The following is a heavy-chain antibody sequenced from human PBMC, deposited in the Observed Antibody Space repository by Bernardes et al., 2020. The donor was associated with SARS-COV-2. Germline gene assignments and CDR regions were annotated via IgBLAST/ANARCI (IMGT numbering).Heavy chain of an antibody. V-gene: IGHV1-8*01. CDR3: ATSGSYYAGDFDI. Sequence: ASVKVSCKASGYTFTSYDINWVRQATGQGLEWMGWMNPNSGNTGYAQKFQGRVTMTRNTSISTAYMELSSLRSEDTAVYYCATSGSYYAGDFDIWGQGKMVTVSS. CDR2: MNPNSGNT. J-gene: IGHJ3*02. D-gene: IGHD1-26*01. CDR1: GYTFTSYD.